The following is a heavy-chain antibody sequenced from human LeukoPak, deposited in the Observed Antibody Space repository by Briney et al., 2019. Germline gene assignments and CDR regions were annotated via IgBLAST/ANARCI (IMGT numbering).Heavy chain of an antibody. D-gene: IGHD4-23*01. CDR1: GGSISSINSNY. CDR3: ARQASGNSGPFDY. Sequence: SETLSLTCTVSGGSISSINSNYCSWIRQPPGKGLEWIGYIYNSGSTNYNPSLKSRVTISVDTSKNQFSLKLSSVTAADTAVYYCARQASGNSGPFDYWGQGTVVTVSS. V-gene: IGHV4-59*08. CDR2: IYNSGST. J-gene: IGHJ4*02.